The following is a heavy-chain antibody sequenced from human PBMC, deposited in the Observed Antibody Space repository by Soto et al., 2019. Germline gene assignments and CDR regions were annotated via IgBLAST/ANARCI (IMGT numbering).Heavy chain of an antibody. J-gene: IGHJ1*01. V-gene: IGHV1-46*02. CDR2: INSSGGST. D-gene: IGHD3-9*01. CDR3: ARMTTLTGFERFQD. CDR1: GYSFNDYY. Sequence: QVQLVQSGGEVRKPGASVKLSCKASGYSFNDYYMHWVRQGPGQALEWLGMINSSGGSTTYAARFQDRLTLTRDKSTRTVYMELSSLSSADTANYYCARMTTLTGFERFQDLGQGTLVSVSS.